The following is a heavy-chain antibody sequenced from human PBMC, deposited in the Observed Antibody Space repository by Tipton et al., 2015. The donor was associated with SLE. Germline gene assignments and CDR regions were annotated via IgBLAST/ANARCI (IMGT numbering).Heavy chain of an antibody. D-gene: IGHD2-2*01. CDR1: GGSISSHY. V-gene: IGHV4-59*11. J-gene: IGHJ2*01. Sequence: TLSLTCTVSGGSISSHYWSWIRQPPGKGLEWIGYIYYSGSTNYNPSLKSRVTISVDTSKNQFSLKLSSVTAADTAVYYCARDGTVSSYWYFDLWGRGALVTVSS. CDR3: ARDGTVSSYWYFDL. CDR2: IYYSGST.